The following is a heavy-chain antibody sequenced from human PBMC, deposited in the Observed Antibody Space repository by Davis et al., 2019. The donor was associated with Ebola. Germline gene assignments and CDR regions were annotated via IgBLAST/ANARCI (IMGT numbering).Heavy chain of an antibody. Sequence: ASVKVSCKASGYTFTSYGISWVRQAPGQGLEWMGWISAYNGNTNYAQKPQGRVTMTTDTSTSTAYMELRSLRSDDTAVYYCARVMGRYYYYGMDVWGQGTTVTVSS. D-gene: IGHD2-8*01. CDR2: ISAYNGNT. CDR3: ARVMGRYYYYGMDV. CDR1: GYTFTSYG. V-gene: IGHV1-18*01. J-gene: IGHJ6*02.